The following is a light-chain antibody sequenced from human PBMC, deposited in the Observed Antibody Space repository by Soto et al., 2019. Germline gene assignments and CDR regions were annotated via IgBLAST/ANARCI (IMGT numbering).Light chain of an antibody. V-gene: IGKV1-5*01. CDR1: QSINNW. CDR2: DVS. CDR3: QHYNDYVVWT. J-gene: IGKJ1*01. Sequence: DIQMTQSPSTLSASIGDRVTITCRASQSINNWLAWYQQKPGKAPNLLIYDVSNLGSGVPSRFSGSGSGTEFTLTISSLQPDDFATYCCQHYNDYVVWTFGQGTKVEIK.